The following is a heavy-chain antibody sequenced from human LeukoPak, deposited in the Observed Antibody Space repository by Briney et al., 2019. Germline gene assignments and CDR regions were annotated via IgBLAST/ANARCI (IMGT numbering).Heavy chain of an antibody. D-gene: IGHD4-17*01. Sequence: GGSLRLSCAASGFTFSSYEMNWVRQAPGKGLEWVSRINSDGSTTTYADSVKGRFTISRDNAKNTLYLQMNSLRVEDTAVYYCARSTTHPYYNYMDVWGKGTTVTLSS. V-gene: IGHV3-74*01. CDR2: INSDGSTT. CDR1: GFTFSSYE. J-gene: IGHJ6*03. CDR3: ARSTTHPYYNYMDV.